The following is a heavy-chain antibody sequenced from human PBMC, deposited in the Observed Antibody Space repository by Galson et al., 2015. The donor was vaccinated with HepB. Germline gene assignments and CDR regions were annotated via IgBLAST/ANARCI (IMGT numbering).Heavy chain of an antibody. D-gene: IGHD3-9*01. J-gene: IGHJ5*02. CDR3: ARDHSDILTGYYRGQFDP. CDR1: GFTFDDYG. V-gene: IGHV3-20*04. Sequence: SLRLSCAASGFTFDDYGMSWVRQAPGKGLEWVSGINWNGGSTGYADSVKGRFTISRDNAKNSLYLQMNSLRAEDTALYYCARDHSDILTGYYRGQFDPWGQGTLVTVSS. CDR2: INWNGGST.